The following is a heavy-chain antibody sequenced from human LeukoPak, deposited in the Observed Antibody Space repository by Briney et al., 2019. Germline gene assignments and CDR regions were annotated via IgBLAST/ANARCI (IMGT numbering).Heavy chain of an antibody. CDR3: ARDHSSGWENYFDY. D-gene: IGHD6-19*01. Sequence: PSETLSLTCTVSGGSISSSSYYWGWIRQPPGKGLEWIGSIYYSGSTYYNPSLKSRVTISVDTSKNQFSLKLSSVTAADTAVYYCARDHSSGWENYFDYWGQGTLVTVSS. CDR1: GGSISSSSYY. J-gene: IGHJ4*02. V-gene: IGHV4-39*07. CDR2: IYYSGST.